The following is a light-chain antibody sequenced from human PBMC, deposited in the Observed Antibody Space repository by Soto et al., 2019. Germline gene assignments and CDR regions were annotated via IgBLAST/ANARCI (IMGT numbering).Light chain of an antibody. J-gene: IGLJ3*02. CDR1: TSNIGSNF. V-gene: IGLV1-47*01. CDR2: RNN. Sequence: QLVLTQPPSASGTPGQRVTISCSGSTSNIGSNFVYWYQQFPGTAPKLLIYRNNQRPSGVPDRFSGSKSGTSASLAVSGLRSEDEADYYCAAWDDSLSGAWVFGGGTKLTVL. CDR3: AAWDDSLSGAWV.